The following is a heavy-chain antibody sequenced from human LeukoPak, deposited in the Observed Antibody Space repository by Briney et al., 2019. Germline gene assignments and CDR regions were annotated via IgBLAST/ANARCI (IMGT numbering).Heavy chain of an antibody. CDR3: ARVPSYYYDSSGYPDY. CDR2: ISSSSYI. V-gene: IGHV3-21*01. CDR1: GFTFSSYS. J-gene: IGHJ4*02. Sequence: PGGSLRLSCAASGFTFSSYSMNWVRQAPGKGLECVSSISSSSYIYYANSVKGRFTISRDNAKNSLYLQMNSLRAEDTAVYYCARVPSYYYDSSGYPDYWGQGALVTVSS. D-gene: IGHD3-22*01.